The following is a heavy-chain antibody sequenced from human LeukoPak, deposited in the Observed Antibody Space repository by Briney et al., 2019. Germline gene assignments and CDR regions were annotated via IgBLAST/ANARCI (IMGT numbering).Heavy chain of an antibody. CDR2: ISGSGGSA. J-gene: IGHJ4*02. CDR3: ARYSGYWDFDY. D-gene: IGHD5-12*01. Sequence: GGSLRLSCAASGFTFSSYAMSWVRQAPGKGLEWVSAISGSGGSAYYADSVKGRFTISRDNAKNSLFLQMNSLRAEDTAVYYCARYSGYWDFDYWGQGTLVTVSS. V-gene: IGHV3-23*01. CDR1: GFTFSSYA.